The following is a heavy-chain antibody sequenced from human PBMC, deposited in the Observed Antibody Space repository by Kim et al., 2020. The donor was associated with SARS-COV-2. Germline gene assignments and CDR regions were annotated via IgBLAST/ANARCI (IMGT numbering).Heavy chain of an antibody. D-gene: IGHD3-16*01. CDR2: INSDGSST. CDR3: ARASRDYDYVWGDSGDAFDI. V-gene: IGHV3-74*01. J-gene: IGHJ3*02. CDR1: GFTFSSYW. Sequence: GGSLRLSCAASGFTFSSYWMHWVRQAPGKGLVWVSRINSDGSSTSYADSVKGRFTISRDNAKNTLYLQMNSLRAEDTAVYYCARASRDYDYVWGDSGDAFDIWGQGTMVTVSS.